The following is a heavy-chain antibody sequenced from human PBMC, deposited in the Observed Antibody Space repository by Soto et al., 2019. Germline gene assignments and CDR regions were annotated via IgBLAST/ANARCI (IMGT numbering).Heavy chain of an antibody. CDR3: ARRRDGYTGVWFDP. CDR1: GDSVTSGSYY. Sequence: SETLSLTCIVSGDSVTSGSYYWTWLRQPPGKGLEWIGYISYTGRTKYNPSLQSRVTISVDTSKNDFSLNLSSVTAADTAVYFCARRRDGYTGVWFDPWGQGTLVTV. V-gene: IGHV4-61*03. CDR2: ISYTGRT. D-gene: IGHD5-12*01. J-gene: IGHJ5*02.